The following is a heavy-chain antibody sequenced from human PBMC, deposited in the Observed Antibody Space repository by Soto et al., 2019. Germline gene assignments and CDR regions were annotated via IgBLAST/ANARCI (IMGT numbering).Heavy chain of an antibody. D-gene: IGHD1-1*01. V-gene: IGHV3-23*01. Sequence: EVQLLESGGGVVQPGGSLRLSCAVSGFSFSTYGVTWVRQAPGKGLEWVSGVSGGSGDTHYADSVKGRFTITGDNSKNTVYLLMNSMRVEDTAVYYCAKWNGYGDYWGQGTLVNVSS. CDR1: GFSFSTYG. CDR2: VSGGSGDT. CDR3: AKWNGYGDY. J-gene: IGHJ4*02.